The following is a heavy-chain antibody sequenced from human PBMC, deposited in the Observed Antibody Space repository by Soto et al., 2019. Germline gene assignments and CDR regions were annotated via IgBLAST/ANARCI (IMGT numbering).Heavy chain of an antibody. CDR2: IWYDGSNK. D-gene: IGHD3-16*01. CDR3: ARALPNGGLPDALDI. J-gene: IGHJ3*02. Sequence: QVQLVESGGGVVQPGRSLRLSCAASGFTFSSYGMHWVRQAPGKGLEWVAVIWYDGSNKYYADSVKGRFTISRDNSKNTLNLQMTGLEPEARAVYSCARALPNGGLPDALDIWGQGTMVTVSS. V-gene: IGHV3-33*01. CDR1: GFTFSSYG.